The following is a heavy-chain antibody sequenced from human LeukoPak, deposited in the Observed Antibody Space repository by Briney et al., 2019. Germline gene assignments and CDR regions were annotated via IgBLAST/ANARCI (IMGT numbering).Heavy chain of an antibody. V-gene: IGHV3-30-3*01. D-gene: IGHD2-2*02. CDR3: ARRQGIVVVPAAIPRYYYYYGMDI. CDR1: GFTFSSYA. Sequence: PGGSLRLSCAASGFTFSSYAMHWVRQAPGKGLEWVAVISYDGSNKYYADSVKGRFTISRDNSKNTLYLQMNSLRAEDTAVYYCARRQGIVVVPAAIPRYYYYYGMDIWGQGTTVTVSS. CDR2: ISYDGSNK. J-gene: IGHJ6*02.